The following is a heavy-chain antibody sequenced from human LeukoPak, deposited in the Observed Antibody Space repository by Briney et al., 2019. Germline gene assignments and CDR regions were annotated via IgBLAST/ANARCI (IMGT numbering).Heavy chain of an antibody. CDR3: TRESGSYHGNDY. CDR2: INPNDGAT. V-gene: IGHV1-2*06. J-gene: IGHJ4*02. Sequence: ASVKVSCKASGYTFTGYYMHWVRQAPGQGLEWMGRINPNDGATNYAQKLQGRVTITGDTSISTAYMELSSLRSDDTSVYYCTRESGSYHGNDYWGQGTLVTVSS. D-gene: IGHD1-26*01. CDR1: GYTFTGYY.